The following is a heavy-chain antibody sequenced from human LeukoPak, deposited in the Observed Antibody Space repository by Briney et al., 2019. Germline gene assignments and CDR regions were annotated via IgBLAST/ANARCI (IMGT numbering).Heavy chain of an antibody. CDR2: ISAYNGNT. D-gene: IGHD2-15*01. Sequence: ASVKVSCKASGYTFTSYGISWVRQAPGQGLEWMGWISAYNGNTNYAQKLQGRVTMTTDTSTSTAHMELRSLRSDDTAVYYCARAPYCSGGSCYRYDYWGQGTLVTVSS. V-gene: IGHV1-18*01. CDR3: ARAPYCSGGSCYRYDY. CDR1: GYTFTSYG. J-gene: IGHJ4*02.